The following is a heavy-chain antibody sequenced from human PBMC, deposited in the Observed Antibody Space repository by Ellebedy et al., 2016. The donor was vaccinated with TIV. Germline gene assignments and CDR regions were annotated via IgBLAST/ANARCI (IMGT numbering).Heavy chain of an antibody. V-gene: IGHV3-43*01. D-gene: IGHD5-24*01. Sequence: GESLKISCAASGFTFDDYSMHWVRQAPGKGLEWVSIISWNGGKTHYAESVKGRFTISRDNDKNSVYLQMDRLRTEDTALYYCAKEGDDYNFHCWGQGTLVTVSS. J-gene: IGHJ4*02. CDR2: ISWNGGKT. CDR3: AKEGDDYNFHC. CDR1: GFTFDDYS.